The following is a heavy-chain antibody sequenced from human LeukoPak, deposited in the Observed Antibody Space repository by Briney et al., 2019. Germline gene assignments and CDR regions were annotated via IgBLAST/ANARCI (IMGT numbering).Heavy chain of an antibody. CDR3: ASGIPYGSPHSPPGFDP. CDR2: IYYSGST. D-gene: IGHD3-10*01. CDR1: GGSISSGGYY. Sequence: SETLSLTCTVSGGSISSGGYYWSWIRQHPGKGLEWIGYIYYSGSTYYNPSLKSRVTISVDTSKNQFSLKLSSVTAADTAVYYCASGIPYGSPHSPPGFDPWVQGTLVTVSS. V-gene: IGHV4-31*03. J-gene: IGHJ5*02.